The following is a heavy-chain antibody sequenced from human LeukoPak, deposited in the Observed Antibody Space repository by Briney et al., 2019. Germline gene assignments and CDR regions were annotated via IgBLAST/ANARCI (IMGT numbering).Heavy chain of an antibody. Sequence: SETLSLTCTVSGGSISSYYWSWIRQPPGKGLEWIGYIYNSGSTNYNPSLKSRVTISVDTSKNQFSLKLSSVTAADTAVYYCARATTYYDYVWGSYRSIFDYWGQGTLVTVSS. CDR1: GGSISSYY. CDR2: IYNSGST. D-gene: IGHD3-16*02. V-gene: IGHV4-59*01. CDR3: ARATTYYDYVWGSYRSIFDY. J-gene: IGHJ4*02.